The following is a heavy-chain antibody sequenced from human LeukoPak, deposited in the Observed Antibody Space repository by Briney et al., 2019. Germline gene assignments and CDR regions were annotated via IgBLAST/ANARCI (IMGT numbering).Heavy chain of an antibody. D-gene: IGHD5-18*01. V-gene: IGHV4-30-2*01. J-gene: IGHJ4*02. CDR1: GGSISSGGYS. Sequence: SETLSLTCAVSGGSISSGGYSWSWIRQPPGKGLEWIGYIYHSGSTYYNPSLKSRVTISVDRSKNQFSLKLSSVTAADTAVYYCASRGYSYGYGFDYWGQGTLVTVSS. CDR3: ASRGYSYGYGFDY. CDR2: IYHSGST.